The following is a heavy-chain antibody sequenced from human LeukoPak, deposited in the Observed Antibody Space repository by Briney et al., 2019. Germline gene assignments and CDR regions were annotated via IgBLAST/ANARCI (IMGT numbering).Heavy chain of an antibody. CDR1: GFAFKTYA. CDR2: IWHDGSHK. D-gene: IGHD3-10*01. V-gene: IGHV3-33*01. J-gene: IGHJ4*02. Sequence: PGGSLRLSCEASGFAFKTYAMHWVRQAPGKGLEWVTLIWHDGSHKFYIDSVRGRFTISRDNSKNTVYLQMNGLRAEDTAVYYCAREIFGSGSYPHYWGQGTLVAVSS. CDR3: AREIFGSGSYPHY.